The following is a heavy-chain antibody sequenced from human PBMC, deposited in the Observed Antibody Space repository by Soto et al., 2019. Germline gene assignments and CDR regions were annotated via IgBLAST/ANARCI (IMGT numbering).Heavy chain of an antibody. V-gene: IGHV1-58*01. CDR2: IGVGSGNR. CDR3: AALGVNFEH. Sequence: SVNVSCKASGFTFTSSAVQWVRQARGQRLEWIGWIGVGSGNRHYAQKFQERVTITRDMSTNTAYMELSSLRSEDTAVYYCAALGVNFEHWGQGNLVTVSS. J-gene: IGHJ4*02. CDR1: GFTFTSSA. D-gene: IGHD2-8*01.